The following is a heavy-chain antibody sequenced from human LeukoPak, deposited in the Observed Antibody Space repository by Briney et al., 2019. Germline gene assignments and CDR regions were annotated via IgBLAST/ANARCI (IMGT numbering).Heavy chain of an antibody. CDR2: ISYDGSKK. D-gene: IGHD3-22*01. Sequence: GGSLRLSCAASGFSLSSYAMHWVRQAPGKGLEWVAIISYDGSKKYYADSVKGRFTISRDNSKNTLYLQMNSLRAEDTAVYYCARSPYYYDSSGYADYYYYMDVWGKGTTVTVSS. CDR3: ARSPYYYDSSGYADYYYYMDV. CDR1: GFSLSSYA. V-gene: IGHV3-30*04. J-gene: IGHJ6*03.